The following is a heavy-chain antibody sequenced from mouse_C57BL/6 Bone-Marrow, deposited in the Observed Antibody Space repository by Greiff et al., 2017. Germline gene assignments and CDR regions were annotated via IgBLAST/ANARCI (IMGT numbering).Heavy chain of an antibody. Sequence: EVQLQESGPVLVKPGASVKMSCKASGYTFTDYYMNWVKQSHGKSLEWIGVINPYNGGTSYNQKFKGKATLTVDKYSSTAYMELNSLTSEDSAVYYCARRSNDYAMDYWDQGTSVTVSS. V-gene: IGHV1-19*01. CDR1: GYTFTDYY. J-gene: IGHJ4*01. CDR3: ARRSNDYAMDY. CDR2: INPYNGGT. D-gene: IGHD2-5*01.